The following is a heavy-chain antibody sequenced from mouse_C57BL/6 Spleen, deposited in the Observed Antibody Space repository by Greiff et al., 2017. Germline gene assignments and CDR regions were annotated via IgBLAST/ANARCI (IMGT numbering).Heavy chain of an antibody. V-gene: IGHV8-12*01. CDR1: GFSLSTSGMG. D-gene: IGHD2-5*01. CDR3: ARYSNWYFDV. Sequence: QVTLKESGPGLLQSSQTLSLTCSFSGFSLSTSGMGVSWIRQPSGKGLEWLAHIYWDDDKRNNPSLKSRLTISKDTSRNQVFLKITSVDNADTATYYCARYSNWYFDVWGTGTTVTVSS. J-gene: IGHJ1*03. CDR2: IYWDDDK.